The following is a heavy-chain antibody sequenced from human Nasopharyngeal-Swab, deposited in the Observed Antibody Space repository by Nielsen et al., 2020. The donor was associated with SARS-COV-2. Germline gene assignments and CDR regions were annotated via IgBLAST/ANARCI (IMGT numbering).Heavy chain of an antibody. Sequence: GESLKISCAASGFIFSASAIHWVRQASGKVLVWVVRIGDKDHNYATTYGASVQGRFTISRDDSKNTAFLQMDSLKTEDTALYYCTTDFYFDYWGQGTLVTVSS. V-gene: IGHV3-73*01. J-gene: IGHJ4*02. CDR2: IGDKDHNYAT. CDR3: TTDFYFDY. CDR1: GFIFSASA.